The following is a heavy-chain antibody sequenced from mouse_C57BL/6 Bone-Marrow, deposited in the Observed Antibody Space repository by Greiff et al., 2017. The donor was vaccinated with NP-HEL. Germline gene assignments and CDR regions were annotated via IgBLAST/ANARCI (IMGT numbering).Heavy chain of an antibody. D-gene: IGHD1-1*01. CDR3: ARGGLYYGSSYGAMDY. J-gene: IGHJ4*01. V-gene: IGHV1-81*01. CDR2: IYPRSGNT. CDR1: GYTFTSYG. Sequence: VQLVESGAELARPGASVKLSCKASGYTFTSYGISWVKQRTGQGLEWIGEIYPRSGNTYYNEKFKGKATLTADKSSSTAYMELRSLTSEDSAVYFCARGGLYYGSSYGAMDYWGQGTSVTVSS.